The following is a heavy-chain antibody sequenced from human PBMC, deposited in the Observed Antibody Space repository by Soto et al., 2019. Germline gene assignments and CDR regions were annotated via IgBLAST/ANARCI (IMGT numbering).Heavy chain of an antibody. CDR2: ISYDGSNK. D-gene: IGHD1-20*01. CDR3: ARDARAYNWNVPAFDY. CDR1: GFTFSSYG. J-gene: IGHJ4*02. V-gene: IGHV3-30*03. Sequence: PGGSLRLSCAASGFTFSSYGMHWVRQAPGKGLEWVAVISYDGSNKYYADSVKGRFTISRDNAKNSLYLQMDSLRAEDTAVYYCARDARAYNWNVPAFDYWGQGTLVTVSS.